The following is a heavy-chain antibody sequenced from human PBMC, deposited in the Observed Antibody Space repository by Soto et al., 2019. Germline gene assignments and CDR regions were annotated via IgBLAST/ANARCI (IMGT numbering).Heavy chain of an antibody. Sequence: EVQLVESGGGLVQPGGSLRLSCAASGFTVSGHYMKWVRQAPGRGLEWVSVIYGGGTTYYANSVTGRFTIARDNSRNTVYLQMSSLRAEDTAVYYCARDRTISDYRSSGALGLWGQGTLVSVSS. CDR3: ARDRTISDYRSSGALGL. V-gene: IGHV3-66*01. D-gene: IGHD6-6*01. CDR1: GFTVSGHY. J-gene: IGHJ4*02. CDR2: IYGGGTT.